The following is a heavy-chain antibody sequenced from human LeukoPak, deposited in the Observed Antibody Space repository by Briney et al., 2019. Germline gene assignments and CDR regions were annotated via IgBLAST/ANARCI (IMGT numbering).Heavy chain of an antibody. V-gene: IGHV4-38-2*02. CDR2: IYHSGST. Sequence: SETLSLTCTVSGYSINSGFYWGWIRQPPGKGLEWIGSIYHSGSTYYNPSLKSRVTISVDTSKNQFSLKLSSVTAADTAVYYCAGKVELRGSGSYTHVYFDYWGQGTLVTVSS. CDR1: GYSINSGFY. CDR3: AGKVELRGSGSYTHVYFDY. D-gene: IGHD3-10*01. J-gene: IGHJ4*02.